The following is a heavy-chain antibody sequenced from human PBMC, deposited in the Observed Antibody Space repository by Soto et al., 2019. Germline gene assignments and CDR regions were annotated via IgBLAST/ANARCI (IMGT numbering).Heavy chain of an antibody. Sequence: QVTLKESGPVLVKPTETLTLTCTVSGFSLSNARMGVSWIRQPPGKALEWLAHIFSNDEKSYSTSLKSRLTISKDTSKSQVVLTMTNMDPVDTATYYCARIDRYCSGGSCYSGPFGYYYYGMDVWGQGTTFTVSS. CDR2: IFSNDEK. J-gene: IGHJ6*02. V-gene: IGHV2-26*01. CDR1: GFSLSNARMG. D-gene: IGHD2-15*01. CDR3: ARIDRYCSGGSCYSGPFGYYYYGMDV.